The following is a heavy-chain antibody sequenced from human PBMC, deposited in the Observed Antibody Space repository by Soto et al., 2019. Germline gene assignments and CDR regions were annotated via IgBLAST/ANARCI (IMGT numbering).Heavy chain of an antibody. D-gene: IGHD3-3*01. CDR3: AREIERLLGY. J-gene: IGHJ4*02. CDR2: ISYDGRNK. Sequence: QVQLVESGGGVVQPGRSLRLSCAASGFTFSSYAMHWVRHAPGKGLDWVAVISYDGRNKYYADSVKGRSTISRDNSKTTLYLQMNSLRAEDTAVYYCAREIERLLGYWGQETLVTVSS. CDR1: GFTFSSYA. V-gene: IGHV3-30*04.